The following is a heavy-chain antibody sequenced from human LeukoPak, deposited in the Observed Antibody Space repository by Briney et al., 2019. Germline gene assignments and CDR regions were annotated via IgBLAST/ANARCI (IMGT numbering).Heavy chain of an antibody. V-gene: IGHV3-21*01. CDR3: AKEGRSYYGSGSYLDY. D-gene: IGHD3-10*01. CDR1: GFTFSSYS. Sequence: GGSLRLSCAASGFTFSSYSMNWVRQPPGKGLEWVSSISSSRSYIYYADSVKGRFTISRDNAKNSLYLQMNSLRAEDTAVYYCAKEGRSYYGSGSYLDYWGPGTLVTVSS. J-gene: IGHJ4*02. CDR2: ISSSRSYI.